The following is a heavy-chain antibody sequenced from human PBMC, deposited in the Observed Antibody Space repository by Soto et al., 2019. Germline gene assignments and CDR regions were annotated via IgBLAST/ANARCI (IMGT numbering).Heavy chain of an antibody. J-gene: IGHJ3*02. D-gene: IGHD3-3*01. V-gene: IGHV4-61*01. Sequence: SETLSLTCTVSGGSVSSGSYYWSWIRQPPGKGLEWIGYMYYSGSTNYNPSLKSRVTISLDTSKNQFSLKLSSVTAADTAVYFCARTRDFWSGNDAFDIWGQGTMVTV. CDR3: ARTRDFWSGNDAFDI. CDR2: MYYSGST. CDR1: GGSVSSGSYY.